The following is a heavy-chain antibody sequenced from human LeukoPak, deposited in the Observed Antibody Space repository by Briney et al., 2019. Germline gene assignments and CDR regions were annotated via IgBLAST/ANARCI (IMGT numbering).Heavy chain of an antibody. D-gene: IGHD1-26*01. CDR3: AREIPFVGWYFDL. CDR1: GGSISSYY. Sequence: SETLSLTCTVSGGSISSYYWSWIRQPPGKGLEWIGYIYYSGSTNYNPSLKSRVTISVDTSKNQFSLKLSSVTAADTAVYYCAREIPFVGWYFDLWGRGTLVTVSS. V-gene: IGHV4-59*01. J-gene: IGHJ2*01. CDR2: IYYSGST.